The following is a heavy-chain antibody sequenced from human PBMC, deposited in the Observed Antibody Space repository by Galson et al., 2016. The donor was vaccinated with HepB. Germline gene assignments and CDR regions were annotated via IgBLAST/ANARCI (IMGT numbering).Heavy chain of an antibody. V-gene: IGHV4-31*03. D-gene: IGHD2-2*02. CDR3: ARADVVVPATIRLGYYYGMDV. J-gene: IGHJ6*02. Sequence: TLSLTCTVSGGSISSGGYFWSWIRQHPGKGLEWIGYIYYSGSTYYNPSLESRVTTSVDTSKNQFSLKLSSVTAADTAVYYCARADVVVPATIRLGYYYGMDVWGQGTTVTVSS. CDR2: IYYSGST. CDR1: GGSISSGGYF.